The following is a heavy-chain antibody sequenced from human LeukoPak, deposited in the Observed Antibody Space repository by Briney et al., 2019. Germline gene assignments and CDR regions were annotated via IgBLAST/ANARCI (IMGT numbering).Heavy chain of an antibody. CDR3: ATLYS. CDR2: IYTGGTT. V-gene: IGHV3-53*01. CDR1: GYTLTELS. Sequence: ASVKVSCKVSGYTLTELSMHWVRQAPGEGLEWVAVIYTGGTTNYADSVKGRFTISRDNSKNTLYLQMNSLRAEDTAVYYCATLYSWGQGTLVTVSS. J-gene: IGHJ4*02.